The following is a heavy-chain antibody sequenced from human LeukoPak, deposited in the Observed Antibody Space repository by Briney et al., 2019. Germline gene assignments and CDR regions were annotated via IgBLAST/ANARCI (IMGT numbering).Heavy chain of an antibody. J-gene: IGHJ1*01. D-gene: IGHD6-13*01. V-gene: IGHV4-59*01. CDR1: GGSISSYY. Sequence: SETLSLTCTVSGGSISSYYWSWIRQPPGKGLEWIGYIYYSGSTNYNPSLKSRVTISVDTTKNQFSLKLSSVTAADTAVYYWARAAAAAPAEYFQHWGQGTLVTVSS. CDR2: IYYSGST. CDR3: ARAAAAAPAEYFQH.